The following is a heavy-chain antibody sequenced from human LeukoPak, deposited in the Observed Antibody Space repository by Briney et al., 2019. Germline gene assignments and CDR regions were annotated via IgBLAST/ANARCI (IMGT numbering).Heavy chain of an antibody. CDR3: ARDGPIAVAGTGSYYYYYYMDV. CDR2: IKQDGSEK. Sequence: GGSLRLSCAASGFTFGSYWMSWVRQAPGKGLGWVANIKQDGSEKYYVDSVKGRFTISRDNAKNSLYLQMNSLRAEDTAVYYCARDGPIAVAGTGSYYYYYYMDVWGKGTTVTVSS. J-gene: IGHJ6*03. V-gene: IGHV3-7*01. CDR1: GFTFGSYW. D-gene: IGHD6-19*01.